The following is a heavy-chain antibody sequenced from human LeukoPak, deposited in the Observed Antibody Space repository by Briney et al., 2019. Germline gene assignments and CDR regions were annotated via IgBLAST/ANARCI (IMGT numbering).Heavy chain of an antibody. CDR2: IYYSGST. J-gene: IGHJ5*02. CDR3: ARGGHSSSWYVVGFDP. CDR1: GGSISSGDYY. Sequence: SQTLSLTCTVSGGSISSGDYYWSWIRQPPGKGLEWIGYIYYSGSTYYNPSLKSRVTISVDTSKNQFSLKLSSVTAADTAVYYCARGGHSSSWYVVGFDPWGQGTLVTVSS. V-gene: IGHV4-30-4*01. D-gene: IGHD6-13*01.